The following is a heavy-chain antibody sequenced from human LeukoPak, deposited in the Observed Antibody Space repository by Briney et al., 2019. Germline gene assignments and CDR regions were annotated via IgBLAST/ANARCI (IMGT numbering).Heavy chain of an antibody. D-gene: IGHD5-12*01. Sequence: GGSLRLSCAASGFTFSSYWMSWVRQAPGKGLEWVSVIYSGGSTYYADSVKGRFTISRDNSKNTLYLQMNSLRAEDTAVYYCANLRGYSGYDDYWGQGTLVTVSS. J-gene: IGHJ4*02. CDR1: GFTFSSYW. CDR2: IYSGGST. V-gene: IGHV3-66*01. CDR3: ANLRGYSGYDDY.